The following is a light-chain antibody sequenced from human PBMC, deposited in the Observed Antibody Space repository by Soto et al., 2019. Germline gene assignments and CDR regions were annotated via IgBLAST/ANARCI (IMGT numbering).Light chain of an antibody. J-gene: IGKJ4*01. V-gene: IGKV1-5*03. CDR1: QTISSW. CDR2: KAS. CDR3: QQLDSYPLT. Sequence: DIQMTQSPSTLSASVGDRVTITWRASQTISSWLAWYQQKPGKAPKLLIYKASTLKSGVPSRFSGSGSGTEVTLTIAGLQPEDLATYYCQQLDSYPLTFGGGTKVDIK.